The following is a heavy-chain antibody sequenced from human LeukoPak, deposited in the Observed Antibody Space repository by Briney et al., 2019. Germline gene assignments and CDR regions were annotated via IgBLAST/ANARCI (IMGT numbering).Heavy chain of an antibody. CDR3: ARLNRTYSSSHLDY. D-gene: IGHD6-6*01. CDR1: GGSISSYY. Sequence: SETLSLTCTVSGGSISSYYWSWIRQPPGKGLEWIGYIYYSGSTNYNPSLKSRVTISVDTSKNQFSLKLSSVTAADTAVYYCARLNRTYSSSHLDYWGQGTLVTVSS. V-gene: IGHV4-59*01. CDR2: IYYSGST. J-gene: IGHJ4*02.